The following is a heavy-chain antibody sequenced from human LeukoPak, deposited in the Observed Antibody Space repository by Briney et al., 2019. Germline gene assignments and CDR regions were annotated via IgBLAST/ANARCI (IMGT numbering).Heavy chain of an antibody. CDR2: ISAHNGKT. J-gene: IGHJ5*02. CDR1: GYTFTSYG. V-gene: IGHV1-18*01. Sequence: AASVKVSCKASGYTFTSYGITWVRQAPGQGLEWMGWISAHNGKTNYAQKFQGRVTMTTDTYTRTAYMELRSLRSDDTAVYYCARGDVVVSAAVRFDPWGQGTLVTVSP. CDR3: ARGDVVVSAAVRFDP. D-gene: IGHD2-2*01.